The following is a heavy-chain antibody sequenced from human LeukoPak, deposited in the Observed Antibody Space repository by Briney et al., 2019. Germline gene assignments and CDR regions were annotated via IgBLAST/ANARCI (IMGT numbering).Heavy chain of an antibody. J-gene: IGHJ4*02. Sequence: SETLSLTCTVSGGSISSYYWSWIRQPPGKGLEWIWYIYYSGSTNYNPSLKGRVTISVDTSKNQFSLKLSSVTAADTAVYYCARWDSRGYYDSSGYSSWGQGTLVTVSS. CDR3: ARWDSRGYYDSSGYSS. D-gene: IGHD3-22*01. CDR2: IYYSGST. V-gene: IGHV4-59*01. CDR1: GGSISSYY.